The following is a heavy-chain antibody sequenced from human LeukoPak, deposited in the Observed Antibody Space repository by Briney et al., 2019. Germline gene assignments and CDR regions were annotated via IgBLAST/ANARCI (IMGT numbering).Heavy chain of an antibody. CDR1: GYTFIDYY. CDR2: INPKSGGT. D-gene: IGHD2-15*01. Sequence: ASVEVSFKASGYTFIDYYVHWMRQAPGQGLEWMGWINPKSGGTNYAQTFHGRVTMTGDTSISTAYMELSRLTSDDTAIYFCARDHRYCSGGICPTTFDIWGQGTVVTVSS. J-gene: IGHJ3*02. V-gene: IGHV1-2*02. CDR3: ARDHRYCSGGICPTTFDI.